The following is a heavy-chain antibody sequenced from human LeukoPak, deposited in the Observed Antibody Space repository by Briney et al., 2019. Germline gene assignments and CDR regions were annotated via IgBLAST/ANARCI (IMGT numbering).Heavy chain of an antibody. CDR2: TYYRSKWYN. CDR3: AGAPGAHSSGWAIEGYFDY. V-gene: IGHV6-1*01. J-gene: IGHJ4*02. CDR1: GDSVSSNSAA. Sequence: SQTLSLTCAISGDSVSSNSAAWNWIRQSPSRGLEWLGRTYYRSKWYNDYAVSVESRITINPDTSKNQFSLQLNSVAPEDTAVYYCAGAPGAHSSGWAIEGYFDYWGQGTLVTVSS. D-gene: IGHD6-19*01.